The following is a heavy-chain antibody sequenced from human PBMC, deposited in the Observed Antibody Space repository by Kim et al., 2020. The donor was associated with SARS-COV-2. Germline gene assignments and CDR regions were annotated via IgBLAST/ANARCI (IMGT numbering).Heavy chain of an antibody. D-gene: IGHD3-22*01. CDR3: ARTSYYYDSSGYSFDP. CDR1: GYTFTSYA. V-gene: IGHV7-4-1*02. CDR2: INTNTGNP. Sequence: ASVKVSCKASGYTFTSYAMNWVLQAPGQGLEWMGWINTNTGNPTYAQGFTGRFVFSLDTSVSTAYLQISSLKAEDTAVYYCARTSYYYDSSGYSFDPWGQGTLVTVSS. J-gene: IGHJ5*02.